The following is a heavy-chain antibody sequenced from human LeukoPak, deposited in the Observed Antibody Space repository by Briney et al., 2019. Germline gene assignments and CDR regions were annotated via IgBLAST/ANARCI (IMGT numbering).Heavy chain of an antibody. CDR2: ISGSGGRT. Sequence: GRSLRLSCAASGFTFSSYAMSWVRQAPGKGLEWVSAISGSGGRTYYADSVKGPFTISRDNSKNTLYLQMNSLRAEDTAVYYCAKDLLSGSYFGMVPYYFDYWGQGTLVTVSS. D-gene: IGHD1-26*01. V-gene: IGHV3-23*01. J-gene: IGHJ4*02. CDR1: GFTFSSYA. CDR3: AKDLLSGSYFGMVPYYFDY.